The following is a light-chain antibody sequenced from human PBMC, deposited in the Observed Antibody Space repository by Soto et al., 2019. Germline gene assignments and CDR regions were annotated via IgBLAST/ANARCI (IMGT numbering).Light chain of an antibody. CDR3: HQYGSSPAYT. CDR1: QSVSSSY. V-gene: IGKV3-20*01. Sequence: IVLTQSPGTLSLSPGERATLSCRASQSVSSSYLAWYQQKPGQAPRLLIYGASSRATGIPDRFSGSGSGTDFTLTISRLEPEDVAVYYGHQYGSSPAYTFGQGTKLESK. CDR2: GAS. J-gene: IGKJ2*01.